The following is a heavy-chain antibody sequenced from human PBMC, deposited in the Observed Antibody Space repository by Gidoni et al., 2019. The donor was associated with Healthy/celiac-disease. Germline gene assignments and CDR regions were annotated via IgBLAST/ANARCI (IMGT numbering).Heavy chain of an antibody. V-gene: IGHV1-46*03. CDR3: ATLAIFGVVTAVDY. CDR1: GYTFTSYY. J-gene: IGHJ4*02. D-gene: IGHD3-3*01. Sequence: QVQLVQSGAEVKKPGASVKVSCKASGYTFTSYYMHWVRQAPGPELEWMGIINPSGGSTSYAQKFQGRVTMTRDTFTSTVYMELSSLRSEDTAVYYCATLAIFGVVTAVDYWGQGTLVTVSA. CDR2: INPSGGST.